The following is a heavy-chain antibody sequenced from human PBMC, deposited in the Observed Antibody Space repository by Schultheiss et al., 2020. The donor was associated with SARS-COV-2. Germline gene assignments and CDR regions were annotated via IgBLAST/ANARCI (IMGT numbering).Heavy chain of an antibody. D-gene: IGHD3-3*01. CDR1: GGTFSSYA. CDR3: ARDRYDFWSGYVSYWYFDL. Sequence: SVKVSCKASGGTFSSYAISWVRQAPGQGLEWMGGIIPIFGTANYAQKFQGRVKITADESTSTAYMELSSLRSEDTAVYYCARDRYDFWSGYVSYWYFDLWGRGTLFTVSS. CDR2: IIPIFGTA. J-gene: IGHJ2*01. V-gene: IGHV1-69*13.